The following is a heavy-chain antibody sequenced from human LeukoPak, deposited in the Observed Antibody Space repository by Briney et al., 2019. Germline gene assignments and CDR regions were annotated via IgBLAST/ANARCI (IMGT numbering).Heavy chain of an antibody. CDR3: AKVDSGWFKGRLGY. CDR1: GFTFGSYA. CDR2: ITECGGGT. D-gene: IGHD6-19*01. J-gene: IGHJ4*02. Sequence: GGSLRLSCAASGFTFGSYAMSWVRQATGKGLEGVSIITECGGGTYYADSLKGRFTISRHKSKSKLSLQMTSLRVEDTAVYYCAKVDSGWFKGRLGYWGPGTLVTVSS. V-gene: IGHV3-23*01.